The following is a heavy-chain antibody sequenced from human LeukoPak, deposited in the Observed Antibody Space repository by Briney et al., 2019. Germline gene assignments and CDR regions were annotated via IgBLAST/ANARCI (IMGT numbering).Heavy chain of an antibody. V-gene: IGHV4-39*01. Sequence: SETLSLTCTVSGGSISSNSFYWGWIRQPPGKGLEWIGSIYYSGSTYYNPSLKSRVIISVDTSKNQFSLKLTSVTAADTAVFYCAGVCFGDLSWFDPWSQGTLVTVSS. CDR2: IYYSGST. J-gene: IGHJ5*02. CDR1: GGSISSNSFY. D-gene: IGHD3-10*01. CDR3: AGVCFGDLSWFDP.